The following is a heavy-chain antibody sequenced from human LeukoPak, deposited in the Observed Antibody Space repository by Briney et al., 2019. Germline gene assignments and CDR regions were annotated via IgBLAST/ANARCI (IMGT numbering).Heavy chain of an antibody. J-gene: IGHJ4*02. CDR1: GGSISSYY. V-gene: IGHV4-59*01. D-gene: IGHD3-22*01. Sequence: PSETLSLTYTVSGGSISSYYWSWIRQPPGKGLEWIGYIYYSGSTNYNPSLKSRVTISVDTSKNQFSLKLSSVTAADTAVYYCSRGGYLFGYWGQGILVTVSS. CDR3: SRGGYLFGY. CDR2: IYYSGST.